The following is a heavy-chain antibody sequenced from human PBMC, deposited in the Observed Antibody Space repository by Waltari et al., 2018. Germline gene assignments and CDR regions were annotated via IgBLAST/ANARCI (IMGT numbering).Heavy chain of an antibody. CDR1: GFIFNTYS. J-gene: IGHJ4*02. D-gene: IGHD2-21*01. CDR3: ARDGRAYCGGDCYMDY. Sequence: EVRLVESGGGLVKPGGSLRLSCEASGFIFNTYSMNWVRQAPGKGLELVSSISSSSDFIYYRDSVKGRFTISRDNARKSVFLQMNSLRAEDTAVYYCARDGRAYCGGDCYMDYWGQGTLVTVSS. V-gene: IGHV3-21*01. CDR2: ISSSSDFI.